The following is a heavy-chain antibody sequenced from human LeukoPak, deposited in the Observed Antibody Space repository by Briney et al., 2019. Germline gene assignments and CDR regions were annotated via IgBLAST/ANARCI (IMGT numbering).Heavy chain of an antibody. J-gene: IGHJ3*02. Sequence: SETLSLTCAVYGGSFSGYYWSWIRQPPGKGLEWIGEINRSGSTNYNPSLKSRVTISVDTSKNQFSLKLSSVTAADTAVYYCARGSGLTGYPEGTFDIWGQGTMVTVSS. D-gene: IGHD3-9*01. V-gene: IGHV4-34*01. CDR2: INRSGST. CDR1: GGSFSGYY. CDR3: ARGSGLTGYPEGTFDI.